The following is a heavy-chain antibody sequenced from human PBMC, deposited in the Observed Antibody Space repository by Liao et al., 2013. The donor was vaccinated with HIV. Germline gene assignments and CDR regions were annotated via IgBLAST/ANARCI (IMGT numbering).Heavy chain of an antibody. CDR2: VIFTGAT. CDR1: GGSIINGDYY. V-gene: IGHV4-30-4*08. J-gene: IGHJ4*02. Sequence: QVQLQESGPRLVKPSETLSLTCTVSGGSIINGDYYWNWIRQAPGKGLEWIGYVIFTGATYYNPSLKSRVSISVDTSKNQFSLRLSSVTAADTAVYYCARDDPGDYSDNWGQGTLVTVSS. D-gene: IGHD4-17*01. CDR3: ARDDPGDYSDN.